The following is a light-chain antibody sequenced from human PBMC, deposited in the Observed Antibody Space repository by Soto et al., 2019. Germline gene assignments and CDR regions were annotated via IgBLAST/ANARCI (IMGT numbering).Light chain of an antibody. CDR3: QQYNNWSPLT. J-gene: IGKJ4*01. V-gene: IGKV3-15*01. CDR1: QSVSNN. CDR2: GAT. Sequence: EIVVTQSPATLSVSPGERATLSCRASQSVSNNLAWYQEKPGQTPRLLIYGATTRATGIPARFSGSGSGTEFTLTISSLQSEDFAVYYCQQYNNWSPLTFGGGTKVEIK.